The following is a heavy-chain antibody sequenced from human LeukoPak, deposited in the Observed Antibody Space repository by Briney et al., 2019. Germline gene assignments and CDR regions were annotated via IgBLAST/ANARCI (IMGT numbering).Heavy chain of an antibody. V-gene: IGHV4-34*01. Sequence: SETLSLTCAVYGESLSNYYWSWIRQSPGKGLEWIGEINHSGSTNYNPSLKSRVTISVDTSKNQFSLKLNSVTAADTAVYYCARTPNRGGFDYWGQGTLVTVSS. CDR2: INHSGST. J-gene: IGHJ4*02. D-gene: IGHD3-10*01. CDR3: ARTPNRGGFDY. CDR1: GESLSNYY.